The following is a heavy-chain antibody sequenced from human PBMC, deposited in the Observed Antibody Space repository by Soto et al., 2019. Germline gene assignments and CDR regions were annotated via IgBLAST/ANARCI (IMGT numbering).Heavy chain of an antibody. Sequence: ASVKVSCKASGYTFTSYYMHWVRQAPGQGLEWMGIINPSGGSTSYAQKFQGRVTMTRDTSTSTVYMELSSLRSEDTAVYYCACFRNYYGSGSVEAYWGQGTLVTVSS. V-gene: IGHV1-46*01. CDR1: GYTFTSYY. CDR3: ACFRNYYGSGSVEAY. CDR2: INPSGGST. J-gene: IGHJ4*02. D-gene: IGHD3-10*01.